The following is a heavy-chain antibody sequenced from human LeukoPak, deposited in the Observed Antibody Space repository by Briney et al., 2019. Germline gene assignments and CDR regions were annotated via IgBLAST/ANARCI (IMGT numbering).Heavy chain of an antibody. Sequence: GASLRLSCAASGFTFSSYAMSWVRQAPGKGLEWVSAISGSGGSTYYADSVKGRFTISRDNSKNTLYLQMNSQRAEDTAVYYCAKDDSSGYYYFDYWGQGTLVTVSS. CDR3: AKDDSSGYYYFDY. CDR2: ISGSGGST. D-gene: IGHD3-22*01. CDR1: GFTFSSYA. J-gene: IGHJ4*02. V-gene: IGHV3-23*01.